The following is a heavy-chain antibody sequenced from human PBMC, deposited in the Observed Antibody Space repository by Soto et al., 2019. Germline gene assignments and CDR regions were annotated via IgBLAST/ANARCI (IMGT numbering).Heavy chain of an antibody. J-gene: IGHJ6*02. D-gene: IGHD6-13*01. Sequence: ASVKVSCKASGYTFTSYDINWLRQATGQGLEWMGWMNPNSGNTGYAQKFQGRVTMTRNTSISTAYMELSSLRSEDTAVYYCARAGDSSSWYDYYGMDVWGQGTTVTVSS. CDR2: MNPNSGNT. V-gene: IGHV1-8*01. CDR1: GYTFTSYD. CDR3: ARAGDSSSWYDYYGMDV.